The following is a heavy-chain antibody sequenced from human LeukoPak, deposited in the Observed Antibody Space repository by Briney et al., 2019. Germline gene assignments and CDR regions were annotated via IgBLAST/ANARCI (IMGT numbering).Heavy chain of an antibody. J-gene: IGHJ4*02. V-gene: IGHV3-30-3*01. CDR3: ARDTGIVATIGRLDY. CDR2: ISYDGSNK. Sequence: GRSLRLSCAASGFTFSSYAMHWVRQAPGKGLEWVAVISYDGSNKYYADSVKGRFTISRDNSKNTLYLQMNSLRAEDTAVYYCARDTGIVATIGRLDYWGQGTLVTVSS. CDR1: GFTFSSYA. D-gene: IGHD5-12*01.